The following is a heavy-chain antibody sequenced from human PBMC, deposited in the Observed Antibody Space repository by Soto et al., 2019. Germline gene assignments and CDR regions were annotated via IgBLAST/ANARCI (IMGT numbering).Heavy chain of an antibody. J-gene: IGHJ4*02. CDR3: TRALAPGYCSGGSCYFDY. Sequence: GGSLRLSCTASGFTFGDYAMSWFRQAPGKGLEWVGFIRSKAYGGTTEYAASVKGRFTISRDDSKSIAYLQMNSLKTEATAVYYCTRALAPGYCSGGSCYFDYWGQGTLVTVSS. CDR2: IRSKAYGGTT. CDR1: GFTFGDYA. V-gene: IGHV3-49*03. D-gene: IGHD2-15*01.